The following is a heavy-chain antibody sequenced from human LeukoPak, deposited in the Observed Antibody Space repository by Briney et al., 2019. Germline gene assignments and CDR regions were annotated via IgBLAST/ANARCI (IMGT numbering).Heavy chain of an antibody. J-gene: IGHJ4*02. CDR2: IHPRSGET. CDR3: ARDGEYGTGSYYRGCFDY. D-gene: IGHD3-10*01. CDR1: GYTFTDYQ. V-gene: IGHV1-2*02. Sequence: ASVKVSCKASGYTFTDYQVHWVRQAPGQGLEWMGWIHPRSGETNYAYKFRGRVTMTRDTSISTAYMDLGSLGSDDTAVYYCARDGEYGTGSYYRGCFDYWGQGILVTVSS.